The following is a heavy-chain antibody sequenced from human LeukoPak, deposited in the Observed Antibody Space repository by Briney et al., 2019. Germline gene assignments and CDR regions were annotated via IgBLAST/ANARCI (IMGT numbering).Heavy chain of an antibody. J-gene: IGHJ4*02. CDR1: GYTFTSYG. CDR2: ISAYNGNT. D-gene: IGHD3-10*01. Sequence: ASVKVSCKASGYTFTSYGISWVRQAPGQGLEWMGWISAYNGNTNYAQKLQGRVTMTTDTSTSTAYMELRSLRSDDTAVYYCARDTSSLHSGSYYYWGQGTLVTVSS. V-gene: IGHV1-18*01. CDR3: ARDTSSLHSGSYYY.